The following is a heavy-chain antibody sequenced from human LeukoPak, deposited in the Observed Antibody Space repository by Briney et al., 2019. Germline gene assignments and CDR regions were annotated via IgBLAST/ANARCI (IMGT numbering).Heavy chain of an antibody. Sequence: GRSLRLSCAASGFSFSTYGMHWVPQAPDTGLEWVALIWHDGSKEYYADSVKGRFTISRDNSKNTLYLEMNSLRADDTAVYYCAGDTPPGGEYYFEYWGQGALVTVSS. V-gene: IGHV3-33*01. D-gene: IGHD3-16*01. CDR3: AGDTPPGGEYYFEY. CDR1: GFSFSTYG. J-gene: IGHJ4*02. CDR2: IWHDGSKE.